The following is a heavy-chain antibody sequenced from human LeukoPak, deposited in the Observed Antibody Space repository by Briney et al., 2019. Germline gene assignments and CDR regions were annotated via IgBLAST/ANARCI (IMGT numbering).Heavy chain of an antibody. J-gene: IGHJ4*02. CDR3: ARDMVRGVIIPLGY. D-gene: IGHD3-10*01. CDR2: MNLNSGNT. Sequence: ASVRPCRKASGYPFTSYDINWVRQATGQGLEWMGWMNLNSGNTGYAQNFQGRVTMTRNTSISTAYMELSSLRSEDTAVYYCARDMVRGVIIPLGYWGQGTLVTVSS. V-gene: IGHV1-8*01. CDR1: GYPFTSYD.